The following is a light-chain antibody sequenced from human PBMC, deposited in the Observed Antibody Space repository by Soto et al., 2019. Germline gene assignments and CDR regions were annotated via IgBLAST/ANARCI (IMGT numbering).Light chain of an antibody. CDR3: QQYGSSPYT. Sequence: EIGLTQSPGTLSFSPGERATLSCRASQSVSSSYLAWYQQKPGQAPRLLIYGASSRATGIPDRFSGSGSGTDFTLTISSLEPEDFAVYYCQQYGSSPYTFGQGTKLEIK. CDR1: QSVSSSY. J-gene: IGKJ2*01. CDR2: GAS. V-gene: IGKV3-20*01.